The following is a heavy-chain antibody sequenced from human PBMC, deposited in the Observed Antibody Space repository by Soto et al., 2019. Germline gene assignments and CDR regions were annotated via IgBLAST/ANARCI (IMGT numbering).Heavy chain of an antibody. J-gene: IGHJ6*02. Sequence: EVQLLESGGGLVQPGGSLRLSYAASGFTFSSYAMSWVRQAPGKGLEWVSAISGSGGSTYYADSVKGRFTISRDNSKNTLYLQMNSLRAEDTAVYYCAKHLGILYYYGMDVWGQGTTVTVSS. CDR1: GFTFSSYA. V-gene: IGHV3-23*01. CDR2: ISGSGGST. CDR3: AKHLGILYYYGMDV. D-gene: IGHD7-27*01.